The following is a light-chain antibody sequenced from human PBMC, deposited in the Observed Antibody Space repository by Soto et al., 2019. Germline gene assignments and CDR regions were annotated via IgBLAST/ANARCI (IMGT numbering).Light chain of an antibody. CDR2: AAS. CDR3: QQSFSTPPT. V-gene: IGKV1-39*01. J-gene: IGKJ1*01. Sequence: DIQIPQSPSLPSAPVEDSITITNLSSQSIRSFLTWYQQKAGKAPKLLIYAASSLQCGVPSRFSGSGSGTDFTLTISSLQPEDVASYYCQQSFSTPPTFGRGTKVDIK. CDR1: QSIRSF.